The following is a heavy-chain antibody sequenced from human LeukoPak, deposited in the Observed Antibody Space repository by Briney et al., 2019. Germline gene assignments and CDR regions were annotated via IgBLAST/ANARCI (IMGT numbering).Heavy chain of an antibody. Sequence: PSETLSLTCTVSGDSIFSSSYYWGWIRQPPGKGLEWIGSIYYSGATCYTPSLKSRVTISVDMSKNQFSLKLSFVTAADTAVYYCARHPTRLYYFDYWGQGTLVTVSS. CDR1: GDSIFSSSYY. CDR2: IYYSGAT. CDR3: ARHPTRLYYFDY. D-gene: IGHD5-12*01. J-gene: IGHJ4*02. V-gene: IGHV4-39*01.